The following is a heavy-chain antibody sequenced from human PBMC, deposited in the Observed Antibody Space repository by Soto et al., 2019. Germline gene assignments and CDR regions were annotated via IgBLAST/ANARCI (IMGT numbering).Heavy chain of an antibody. J-gene: IGHJ5*02. CDR3: ARGSGDIVVVPAAHNWFEP. D-gene: IGHD2-2*01. CDR1: GGSISSYY. Sequence: SDTLSLTFTVSGGSISSYYCTWILRPPGKGLEWIGYIYYSGSTNYNPSLKSRVTISVDTSKNQFSLKLSSVTAADTAVYYCARGSGDIVVVPAAHNWFEPWGQGTLVTVSS. V-gene: IGHV4-59*07. CDR2: IYYSGST.